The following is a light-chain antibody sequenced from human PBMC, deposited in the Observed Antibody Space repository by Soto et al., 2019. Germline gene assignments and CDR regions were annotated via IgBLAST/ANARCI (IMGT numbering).Light chain of an antibody. CDR1: SSDVGSYNY. CDR3: SSITSSSTLV. V-gene: IGLV2-14*01. Sequence: QSVLTQPASVSGSPGQSITISCTGTSSDVGSYNYVSWYQEHPGKAPKLMIREVTNRPSGVSNRFSGSKSGNTASLTISGLQAEDEADYYCSSITSSSTLVFGGGTKLTGL. CDR2: EVT. J-gene: IGLJ2*01.